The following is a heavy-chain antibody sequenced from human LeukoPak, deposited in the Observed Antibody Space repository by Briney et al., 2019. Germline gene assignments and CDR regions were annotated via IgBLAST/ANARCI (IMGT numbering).Heavy chain of an antibody. CDR2: IYTSGSN. Sequence: PSETLSLTCTVSGGSISSYYWSWIRQPAGKGLGWIGRIYTSGSNNYNPSLKSRVTMSVDTSKNQFSLKLSSVTAADTAVYYCARDRSITIFGVVTRSPGWFDPWGQGTLVTVSS. CDR1: GGSISSYY. D-gene: IGHD3-3*01. J-gene: IGHJ5*02. V-gene: IGHV4-4*07. CDR3: ARDRSITIFGVVTRSPGWFDP.